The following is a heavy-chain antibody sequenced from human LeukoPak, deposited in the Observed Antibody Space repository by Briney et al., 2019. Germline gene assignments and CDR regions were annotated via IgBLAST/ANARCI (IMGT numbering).Heavy chain of an antibody. CDR1: GGSLSSYY. J-gene: IGHJ4*02. Sequence: PSETLSLTCTVSGGSLSSYYWSWIRQPAGKGLEWIGRIYTSGSTNYNPSLKSRVTMSVDTSKNQFSLKLSSVTAADTAVYYCARNTYYDFWSGYAFDYWGQGTLVTVSS. V-gene: IGHV4-4*07. CDR3: ARNTYYDFWSGYAFDY. D-gene: IGHD3-3*01. CDR2: IYTSGST.